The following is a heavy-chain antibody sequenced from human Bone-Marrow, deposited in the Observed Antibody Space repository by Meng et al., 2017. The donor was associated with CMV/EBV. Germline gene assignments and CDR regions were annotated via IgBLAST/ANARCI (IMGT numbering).Heavy chain of an antibody. CDR1: GFAFTSYS. D-gene: IGHD3-22*01. CDR2: ISGGGSYI. Sequence: GESLKISCTASGFAFTSYSVNWVRQAPGKGLEWAASISGGGSYIYYADSVKGRFTISRDKKSVFLQMNSLRDGDTAVYYCARDRGGRSYYTYSAMDVWGQGTTVTVSS. V-gene: IGHV3-21*01. CDR3: ARDRGGRSYYTYSAMDV. J-gene: IGHJ6*02.